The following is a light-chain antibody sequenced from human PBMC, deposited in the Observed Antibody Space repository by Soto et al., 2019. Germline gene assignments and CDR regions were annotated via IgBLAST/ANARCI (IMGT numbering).Light chain of an antibody. V-gene: IGLV1-44*01. CDR1: TSDIGTNA. J-gene: IGLJ1*01. CDR2: TNN. CDR3: ATWHDSFYV. Sequence: QAVVTQPPSASGSPGQRVIVSRSGSTSDIGTNAVNWFQHLPGTAPKLLIYTNNQRPSGVPDRFSGSKSGTSASLAISGLQSEDEADYYCATWHDSFYVFGTGTKLTVL.